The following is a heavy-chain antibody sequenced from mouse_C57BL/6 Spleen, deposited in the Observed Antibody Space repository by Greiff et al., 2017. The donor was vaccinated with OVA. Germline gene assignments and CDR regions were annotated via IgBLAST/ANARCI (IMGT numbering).Heavy chain of an antibody. CDR1: GYTFTDYY. Sequence: EVQLQQSGPELVKPGASVKISCKASGYTFTDYYMNWVKQSHGKSLEWIGDINPNNGGTSYNQKFKGKATLTVDKSSSTAYMELRSLTSEDSAVYYCARHTTVVAPYYFDYWGQGTTLTVSS. D-gene: IGHD1-1*01. CDR2: INPNNGGT. J-gene: IGHJ2*01. V-gene: IGHV1-26*01. CDR3: ARHTTVVAPYYFDY.